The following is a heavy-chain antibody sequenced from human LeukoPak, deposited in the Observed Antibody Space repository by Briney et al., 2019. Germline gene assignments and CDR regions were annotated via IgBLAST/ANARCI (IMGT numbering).Heavy chain of an antibody. D-gene: IGHD2-15*01. V-gene: IGHV3-73*01. CDR2: IRSKANNYAT. CDR3: AKVVAAGPLDY. J-gene: IGHJ4*02. Sequence: PGGSLKLSCAASGFTFSGSAMHWVRQASGKGLEWVGRIRSKANNYATAYAASVKGRFTISRDDSKNTAYLQMNSLKTEDTAVYYCAKVVAAGPLDYWGQGTLVTVSS. CDR1: GFTFSGSA.